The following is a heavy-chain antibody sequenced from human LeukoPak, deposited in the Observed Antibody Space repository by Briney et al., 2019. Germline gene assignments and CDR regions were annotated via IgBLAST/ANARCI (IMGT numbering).Heavy chain of an antibody. CDR3: ARSINYDPDY. CDR1: GFTFSSYE. D-gene: IGHD3-22*01. Sequence: GGSLRLSCAASGFTFSSYEMNWVRQAPGKGLEWVSSITSGSTYIFYADSVKGRFTISRDNAKNSLYLQMNSLRVEDTAVYYCARSINYDPDYWGQGTLVTVSS. V-gene: IGHV3-21*01. CDR2: ITSGSTYI. J-gene: IGHJ4*02.